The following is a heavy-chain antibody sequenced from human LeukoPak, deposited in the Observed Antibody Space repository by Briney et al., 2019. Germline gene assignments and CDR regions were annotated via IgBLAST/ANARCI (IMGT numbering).Heavy chain of an antibody. CDR3: VKGLEDRHDSSGYYSNWFDP. D-gene: IGHD3-22*01. CDR2: ISANGGRT. V-gene: IGHV3-23*01. CDR1: GFTFGTYA. J-gene: IGHJ5*02. Sequence: GGSLRLSCAASGFTFGTYAMGWVRQAPGKGLEWVSGISANGGRTYYADSVKGRFTISRDNSKNTLYVHMISLRAEDTAIYYCVKGLEDRHDSSGYYSNWFDPWGQGTLVTVSS.